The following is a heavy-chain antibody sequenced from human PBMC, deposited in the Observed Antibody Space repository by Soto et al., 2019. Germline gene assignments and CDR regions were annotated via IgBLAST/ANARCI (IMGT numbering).Heavy chain of an antibody. CDR1: GGSISSGDYY. Sequence: SETLSLTCSISGGSISSGDYYWSWIRQPPGKGLEWIGYIYYSGSTYYNPSLKSRVTISVDTSKNQFSLKLSSVTAADTAVYYCARGTTLDYWGQGTLVTVSS. J-gene: IGHJ4*02. V-gene: IGHV4-30-4*01. CDR2: IYYSGST. CDR3: ARGTTLDY.